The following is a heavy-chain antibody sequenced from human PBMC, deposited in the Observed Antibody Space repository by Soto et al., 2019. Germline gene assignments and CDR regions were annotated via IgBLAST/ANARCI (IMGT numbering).Heavy chain of an antibody. CDR3: AHPRGYGIFDAVDI. D-gene: IGHD4-17*01. CDR2: ISSTGDST. Sequence: EVQLLESGGGLAHPGGSLTLSCAASGFLFSTYAMNWVRQAPGKGLEWVSAISSTGDSTYYAESVRGRFIISRDNSINTLYLQMGGLRTEDTALYYCAHPRGYGIFDAVDIWGQGTMVTVSS. V-gene: IGHV3-23*01. CDR1: GFLFSTYA. J-gene: IGHJ3*02.